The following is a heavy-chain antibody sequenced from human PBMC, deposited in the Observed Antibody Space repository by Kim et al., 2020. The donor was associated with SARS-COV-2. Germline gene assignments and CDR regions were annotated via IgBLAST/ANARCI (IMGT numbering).Heavy chain of an antibody. CDR3: AIGYRYGDW. V-gene: IGHV3-23*05. D-gene: IGHD5-18*01. Sequence: GGSLRLSCAASGFTFSNYAMSWVRQAPGKGLEWVSSITSRGTSPDYADSVKGRFTISRDNSKNMWDLQMNSLRAEGTAIYYCAIGYRYGDWWGQGTLGTV. J-gene: IGHJ4*02. CDR2: ITSRGTSP. CDR1: GFTFSNYA.